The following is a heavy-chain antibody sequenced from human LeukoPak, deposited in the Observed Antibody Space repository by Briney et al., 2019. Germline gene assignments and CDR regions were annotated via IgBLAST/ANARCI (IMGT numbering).Heavy chain of an antibody. D-gene: IGHD5-12*01. V-gene: IGHV6-1*01. J-gene: IGHJ4*02. CDR3: ARGATAHFDY. CDR2: TYYRSKWYY. Sequence: SQTLSLTCAIAGDSVSSNSVAWNWVRQAPSRGLEWLGRTYYRSKWYYDYAVSVKSRITINPDTSKNQFSLQLNSVTPEDTAVYYCARGATAHFDYWGQGTLVTVSS. CDR1: GDSVSSNSVA.